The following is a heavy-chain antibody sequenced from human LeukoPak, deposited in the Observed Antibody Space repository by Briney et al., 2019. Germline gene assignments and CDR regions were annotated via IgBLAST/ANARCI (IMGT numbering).Heavy chain of an antibody. J-gene: IGHJ3*02. CDR1: GYTFTSYG. CDR3: ARENYYDSSGYYNSVGGAFDI. CDR2: ISAYNGNT. D-gene: IGHD3-22*01. V-gene: IGHV1-18*01. Sequence: GASVKVSCKASGYTFTSYGISWVRQAPGQGLEWMGWISAYNGNTNYAQKLQGRVTMTTDTSTSTAYMELRSLRSDDTAVYYCARENYYDSSGYYNSVGGAFDIWGQGTMVTVSS.